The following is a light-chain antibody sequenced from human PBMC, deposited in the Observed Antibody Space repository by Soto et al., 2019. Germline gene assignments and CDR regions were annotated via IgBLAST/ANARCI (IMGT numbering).Light chain of an antibody. CDR2: EGS. CDR1: SSDVGSYNL. J-gene: IGLJ1*01. Sequence: QSVLTQPASVSGSPGQSITISCTGTSSDVGSYNLVSWYQQHPGKAPKLMIYEGSKRPSGVSNRFSGSKSGNTASLTISGLQAEDEADYYRCAYAGSLYVFGTGTKLTVL. CDR3: CAYAGSLYV. V-gene: IGLV2-23*01.